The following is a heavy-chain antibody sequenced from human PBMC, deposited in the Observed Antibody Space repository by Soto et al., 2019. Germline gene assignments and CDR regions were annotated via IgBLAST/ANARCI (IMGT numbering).Heavy chain of an antibody. D-gene: IGHD2-2*01. Sequence: PGGSLRLSCAASGFTFSSYAMHWVRQAPGKGLEWVAVISYDGSNKYYADSVKGRFTISRDNSKNTLYLQMNSLRAEDTAVYYCARDRCSSTSCYGEWSLNWFDPWGQGTLVTVSS. CDR1: GFTFSSYA. V-gene: IGHV3-30-3*01. J-gene: IGHJ5*02. CDR2: ISYDGSNK. CDR3: ARDRCSSTSCYGEWSLNWFDP.